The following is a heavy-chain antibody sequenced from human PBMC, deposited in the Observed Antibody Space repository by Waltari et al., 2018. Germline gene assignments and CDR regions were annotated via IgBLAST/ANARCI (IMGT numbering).Heavy chain of an antibody. CDR2: MYFSGTH. J-gene: IGHJ3*02. Sequence: VQLQESGPGLVKPSETLSLSCDVSGDSITSHFWSWIRPAPGKGLEWIGYMYFSGTHNYNPSRKGRVTISIDTSKNHFSLNLRSVTAADTAIYYCARLPRGSVIIGAFDIWGQGTQVTVSS. D-gene: IGHD3-22*01. V-gene: IGHV4-59*11. CDR1: GDSITSHF. CDR3: ARLPRGSVIIGAFDI.